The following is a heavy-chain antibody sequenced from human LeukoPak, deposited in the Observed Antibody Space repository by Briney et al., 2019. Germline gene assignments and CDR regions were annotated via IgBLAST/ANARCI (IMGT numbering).Heavy chain of an antibody. V-gene: IGHV4-59*01. Sequence: SETLSLTCTVSGGSISSYYWSWIRQPPGKGLEWSGYIYYSGSTNYNPSLKSRVTISVDTSTNQFSLKLSSVTAADTAVYYCARAKAAAGTSWFDPWGQGTLVTVSS. CDR3: ARAKAAAGTSWFDP. J-gene: IGHJ5*02. D-gene: IGHD6-13*01. CDR2: IYYSGST. CDR1: GGSISSYY.